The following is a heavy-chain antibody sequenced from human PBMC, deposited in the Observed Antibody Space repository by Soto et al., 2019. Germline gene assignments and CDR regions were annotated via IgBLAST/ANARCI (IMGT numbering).Heavy chain of an antibody. CDR3: ARGYDILTGPLDD. D-gene: IGHD3-9*01. CDR2: FDPEDGET. J-gene: IGHJ4*02. Sequence: SVNVSCKVSGNTLTELSMHWVRPAPGKGLEWMGGFDPEDGETIYAQNFQGRVTMTEDTSTHTAYMELSSLRSEDTAVYYCARGYDILTGPLDDCGPGTLVTVSS. V-gene: IGHV1-24*01. CDR1: GNTLTELS.